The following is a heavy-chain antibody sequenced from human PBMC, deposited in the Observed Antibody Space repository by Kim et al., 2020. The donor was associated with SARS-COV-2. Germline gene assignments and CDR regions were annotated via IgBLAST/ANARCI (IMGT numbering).Heavy chain of an antibody. CDR2: IKSKTDGGTT. J-gene: IGHJ4*02. Sequence: GGSLRLSCAASGFTFSNAWMSWVRQAPGKGLEWVGRIKSKTDGGTTDYAAPVKGRFTISRDDSKNTLFLQMNSLKTEDTAMYYCTTGETTVVRVLDYWGQRTLVTVSS. CDR1: GFTFSNAW. CDR3: TTGETTVVRVLDY. D-gene: IGHD4-17*01. V-gene: IGHV3-15*01.